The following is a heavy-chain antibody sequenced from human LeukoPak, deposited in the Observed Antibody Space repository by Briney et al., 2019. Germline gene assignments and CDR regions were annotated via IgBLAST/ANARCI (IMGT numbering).Heavy chain of an antibody. Sequence: GGSLRLSCAASGFTFSSYWMSCFRQAPGKCLEWVANIKQDGSETYYVESVKGRFTISRDNAKNSMYLQMNSVRDEDTAVYYCARERPWFEKFDYWGQGTLVTVSS. CDR2: IKQDGSET. V-gene: IGHV3-7*01. CDR1: GFTFSSYW. J-gene: IGHJ4*02. CDR3: ARERPWFEKFDY. D-gene: IGHD3-10*01.